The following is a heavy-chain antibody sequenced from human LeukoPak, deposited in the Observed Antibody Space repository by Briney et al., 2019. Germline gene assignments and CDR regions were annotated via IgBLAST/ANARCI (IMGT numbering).Heavy chain of an antibody. CDR3: ARDMGYCSSTSCRTYNWFDP. V-gene: IGHV3-21*01. J-gene: IGHJ5*02. CDR1: GFTSSSYS. Sequence: PGGSLRLSCAASGFTSSSYSMNWVRQAPGKGLEWVSSISSSSSYIYYADSVKGRFTISRDNAKNSLYLQMNSLRAEDTAVYYCARDMGYCSSTSCRTYNWFDPWGQGTLVTVSS. D-gene: IGHD2-2*01. CDR2: ISSSSSYI.